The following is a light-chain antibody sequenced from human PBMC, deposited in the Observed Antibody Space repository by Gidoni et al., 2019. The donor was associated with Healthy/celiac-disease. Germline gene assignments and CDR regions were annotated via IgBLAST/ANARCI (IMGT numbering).Light chain of an antibody. Sequence: QSALTQPRSVSGSPGPSVTISCTGTSSDVGGYNYVSSYQQHPGKAPKLMIYDVSKRPSGVSDRFSGSKSGNTASLTISGLQAEDEADYYCCSYAGSYTLVFGGGTKLTVL. CDR3: CSYAGSYTLV. CDR2: DVS. CDR1: SSDVGGYNY. J-gene: IGLJ2*01. V-gene: IGLV2-11*01.